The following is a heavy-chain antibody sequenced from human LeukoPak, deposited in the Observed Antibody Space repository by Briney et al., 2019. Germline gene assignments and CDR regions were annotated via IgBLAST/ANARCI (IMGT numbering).Heavy chain of an antibody. J-gene: IGHJ6*02. D-gene: IGHD3-3*01. CDR2: ISGSGGST. Sequence: PGASLRLSCAASGFTFSSYAMSWVREAPGKGLEWVSAISGSGGSTYYADSVKGRFTISRDNSKNKLYLQMNSLRAEDTAVYYCAKGYTYYDFWSGLYGMDVWGQGTTVTVSS. V-gene: IGHV3-23*01. CDR1: GFTFSSYA. CDR3: AKGYTYYDFWSGLYGMDV.